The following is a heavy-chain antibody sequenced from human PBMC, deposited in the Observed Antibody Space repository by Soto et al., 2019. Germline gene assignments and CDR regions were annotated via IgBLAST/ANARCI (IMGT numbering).Heavy chain of an antibody. J-gene: IGHJ5*02. Sequence: PSETLSLTCTVSGCSISSYYWSWIRQPPGKGLEWIGYIYYSGSTNYNPSLKSRVTISVDTSKNQFSLKLGSVTAADTAVYYCARDTAEYGDYEGGWFDPWGQGTLVTVSS. V-gene: IGHV4-59*01. CDR1: GCSISSYY. CDR2: IYYSGST. D-gene: IGHD4-17*01. CDR3: ARDTAEYGDYEGGWFDP.